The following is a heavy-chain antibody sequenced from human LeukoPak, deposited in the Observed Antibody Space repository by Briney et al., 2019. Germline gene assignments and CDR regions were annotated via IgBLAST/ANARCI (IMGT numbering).Heavy chain of an antibody. CDR1: GFTFSSYS. V-gene: IGHV3-48*04. Sequence: GGSLRLSCAASGFTFSSYSMNWVRQAPGKGLEWVSYISSSSSTIYYADSVKGRFTISRDNAKNSLYLQMNSLRAEDTAVYYCASGAYCSSTSCYWGDYWGQGTLVTVSS. J-gene: IGHJ4*02. CDR2: ISSSSSTI. D-gene: IGHD2-2*01. CDR3: ASGAYCSSTSCYWGDY.